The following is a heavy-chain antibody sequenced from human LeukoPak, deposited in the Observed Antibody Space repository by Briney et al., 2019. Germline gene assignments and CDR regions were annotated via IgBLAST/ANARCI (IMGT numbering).Heavy chain of an antibody. V-gene: IGHV4-30-2*01. CDR1: GGSISSGGYS. CDR3: YSSSLAGEYYYGMDV. D-gene: IGHD6-13*01. CDR2: IYHSGST. J-gene: IGHJ6*02. Sequence: SETLSLTCAVSGGSISSGGYSWSWVRQPPGKGLEWIGYIYHSGSTYYNPSLKSRVTISVDRSKNQFSLKLSSVTAADTAVYYCYSSSLAGEYYYGMDVWGQGTTVTVSS.